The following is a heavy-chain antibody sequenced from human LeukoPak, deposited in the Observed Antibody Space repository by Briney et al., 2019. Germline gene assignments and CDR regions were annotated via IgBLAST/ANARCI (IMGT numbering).Heavy chain of an antibody. CDR3: ARNPMTTDWFDP. Sequence: GASVKVSCKASGYTFTSYDINWVRQATGQGLEWMGWMNPNSGNTGYAQKFQGRVTMTRNTSISTAYMELSSLRSEDTAVYYCARNPMTTDWFDPWGQGTLVTVSS. J-gene: IGHJ5*02. CDR1: GYTFTSYD. D-gene: IGHD4-17*01. V-gene: IGHV1-8*01. CDR2: MNPNSGNT.